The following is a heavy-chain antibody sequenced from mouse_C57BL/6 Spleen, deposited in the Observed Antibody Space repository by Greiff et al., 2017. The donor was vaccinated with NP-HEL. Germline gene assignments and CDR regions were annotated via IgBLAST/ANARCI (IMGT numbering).Heavy chain of an antibody. CDR1: GFTFSDYG. CDR2: ISSGSSTI. Sequence: EVKLQESGGGLVKPGGSLKLSCAASGFTFSDYGMHWVRQAPEKGLEWVAYISSGSSTIYYADTVKGRFTISRDNAKNTLFLQMTSLRSEDTAMYYCAGGTTVVAPYYYAMDYWGQGTSVTVSS. V-gene: IGHV5-17*01. D-gene: IGHD1-1*01. CDR3: AGGTTVVAPYYYAMDY. J-gene: IGHJ4*01.